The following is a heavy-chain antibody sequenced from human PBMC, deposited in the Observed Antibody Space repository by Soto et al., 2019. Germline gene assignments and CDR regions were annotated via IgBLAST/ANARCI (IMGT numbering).Heavy chain of an antibody. CDR1: GFTFSNYD. J-gene: IGHJ4*02. CDR3: ARDTARYSSSSDY. D-gene: IGHD6-6*01. Sequence: LRLSCAASGFTFSNYDMHWVRQAPGKGLEWVAVIWYDGSNKYYADSVKGRFTISRDNSKNTLYLQMNSLRAEDTAVYYCARDTARYSSSSDYWGQGTLVTVSS. V-gene: IGHV3-33*01. CDR2: IWYDGSNK.